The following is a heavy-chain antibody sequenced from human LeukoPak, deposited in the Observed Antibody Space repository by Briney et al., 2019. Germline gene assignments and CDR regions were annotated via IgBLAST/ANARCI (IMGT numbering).Heavy chain of an antibody. V-gene: IGHV1-24*01. J-gene: IGHJ4*02. CDR3: ATGFGYAPDTPDY. CDR2: FDPEDGET. CDR1: GHTLTELS. D-gene: IGHD2-2*01. Sequence: ASVKVSCKLSGHTLTELSMHWGPHSPGKGLEWMGGFDPEDGETIYAQKFQGRVTMTEDTSTDTAYMELSSLRSEDTAVYYCATGFGYAPDTPDYWGQGTLVTVSS.